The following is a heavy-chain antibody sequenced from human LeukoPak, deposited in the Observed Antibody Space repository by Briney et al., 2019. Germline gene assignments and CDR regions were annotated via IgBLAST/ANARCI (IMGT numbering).Heavy chain of an antibody. CDR2: ISYDGSNK. CDR3: ATTGKEAVAGDFDY. J-gene: IGHJ4*02. CDR1: GFTLISYG. V-gene: IGHV3-30*03. D-gene: IGHD6-19*01. Sequence: GGSLRLSCAPSGFTLISYGMHWVREAPDRGREWGAVISYDGSNKYYADSVKGRFTISRDNSKNTLYLQMNSLRAEDTAVYYCATTGKEAVAGDFDYWGQGTLVTVSS.